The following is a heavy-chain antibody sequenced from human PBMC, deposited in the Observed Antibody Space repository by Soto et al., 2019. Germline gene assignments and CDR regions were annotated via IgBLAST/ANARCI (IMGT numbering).Heavy chain of an antibody. CDR3: ARDSTIFGAGDWFDP. CDR1: GYTFTSYG. V-gene: IGHV1-18*01. CDR2: ISAYNGNT. D-gene: IGHD3-3*01. Sequence: QVQLVQSGAEVKKPGASVKVSCKASGYTFTSYGISWVRQAPGQGLEWMGWISAYNGNTNYAQKLQGRVTMTTDTATSTAYMELRSLRSDDTAVYYCARDSTIFGAGDWFDPWGQGTLVTVSS. J-gene: IGHJ5*02.